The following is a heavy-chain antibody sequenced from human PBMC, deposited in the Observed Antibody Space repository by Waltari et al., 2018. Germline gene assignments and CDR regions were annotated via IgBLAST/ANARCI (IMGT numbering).Heavy chain of an antibody. Sequence: QITLKESGPPLVQPTQTLTLTCTFSGFSLSSPGVGLGWIRQPPRKALEWLALVYWDDDKRYRPSLKSRLTITRDTSKNQVLLTMTNMDPVDTATYYWARINGYTFGKYWGQGALVTVSA. CDR3: ARINGYTFGKY. V-gene: IGHV2-5*02. J-gene: IGHJ4*02. CDR2: VYWDDDK. CDR1: GFSLSSPGVG. D-gene: IGHD5-18*01.